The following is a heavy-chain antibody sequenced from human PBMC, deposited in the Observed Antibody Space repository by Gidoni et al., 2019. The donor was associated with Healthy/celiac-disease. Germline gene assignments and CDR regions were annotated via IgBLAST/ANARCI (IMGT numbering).Heavy chain of an antibody. D-gene: IGHD2-21*02. CDR1: GGSISSGGYY. Sequence: QVQLQESGPGLVKPSQTLSLTCTVSGGSISSGGYYWSWIRQHPGKGLEWIGYIYYSGSTYYNPSLKSRVTISVDTSKNQFSLKLSSVTAADTAVYYCARECRGAYCGGDGGSFDYWGQGTLVTVSS. CDR2: IYYSGST. J-gene: IGHJ4*02. CDR3: ARECRGAYCGGDGGSFDY. V-gene: IGHV4-31*03.